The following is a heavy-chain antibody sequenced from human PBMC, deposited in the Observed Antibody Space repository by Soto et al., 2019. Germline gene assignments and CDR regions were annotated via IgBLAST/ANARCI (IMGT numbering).Heavy chain of an antibody. Sequence: QVRLQGSGPGLVAPSGTLYLTCAVSGGSINSSNWWSWVRQSPGKGLEWMGEIYQSGSTKYNPSFRSRFTVSIDKSKSQFSLKLTSVTAADSAVYYCERRYFYENQGVFDVWDQGTKVTVSS. J-gene: IGHJ3*01. CDR2: IYQSGST. CDR3: ERRYFYENQGVFDV. CDR1: GGSINSSNW. V-gene: IGHV4-4*02. D-gene: IGHD3-22*01.